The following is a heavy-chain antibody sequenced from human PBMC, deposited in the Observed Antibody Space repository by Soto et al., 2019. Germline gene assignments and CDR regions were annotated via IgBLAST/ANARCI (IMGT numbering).Heavy chain of an antibody. D-gene: IGHD1-26*01. CDR3: ARDSVVGATGYFQH. CDR2: INHSGST. V-gene: IGHV4-34*01. Sequence: SETLSLTCAVYGGSFSGYYWSWIRQPPGKGLEWIGEINHSGSTNYNPSLKSRVTISVDTSKNQFSLKLSSVTAADTAVYYCARDSVVGATGYFQHWGQGTLVTVSS. J-gene: IGHJ1*01. CDR1: GGSFSGYY.